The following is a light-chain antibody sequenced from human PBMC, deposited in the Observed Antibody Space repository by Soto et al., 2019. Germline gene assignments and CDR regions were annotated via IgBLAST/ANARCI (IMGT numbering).Light chain of an antibody. Sequence: EIVMTQSPATLSVSPGERATLSCRASQSVNSNLAWYQQKPGQAPRLLLYGVSTRATGIPARFSGGGSGTEFTLTISRLQSEDFAVYYCQQYNNWPRTFGPGTKVDFK. V-gene: IGKV3D-15*01. J-gene: IGKJ3*01. CDR1: QSVNSN. CDR2: GVS. CDR3: QQYNNWPRT.